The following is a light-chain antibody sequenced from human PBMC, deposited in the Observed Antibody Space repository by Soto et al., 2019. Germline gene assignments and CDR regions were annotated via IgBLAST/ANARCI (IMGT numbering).Light chain of an antibody. Sequence: EIVLTQSPATLSLSPGDRATLSCRASQSVSSYLAWYQQKPGQAPRLLIYDASNMHTGIPATFSGSGSGTDFTLTISSLEPEDFAVYYCQQRSNWPLTFGGGTKVEIK. CDR2: DAS. V-gene: IGKV3-11*01. J-gene: IGKJ4*02. CDR3: QQRSNWPLT. CDR1: QSVSSY.